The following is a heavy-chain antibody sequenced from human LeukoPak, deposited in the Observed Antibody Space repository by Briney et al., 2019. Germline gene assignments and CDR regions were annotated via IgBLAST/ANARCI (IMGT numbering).Heavy chain of an antibody. J-gene: IGHJ4*02. D-gene: IGHD1-26*01. CDR2: IYYSGST. CDR1: GGSISSSSYY. V-gene: IGHV4-39*01. CDR3: ARHRRVLGSYFDY. Sequence: SETLSLTCTVSGGSISSSSYYWGWIRQPPGKGLEWIGSIYYSGSTYYNPSLKSRVTISVDTSKNQSSLKLSSVTAADTAVYYCARHRRVLGSYFDYWGQGTLVTVSS.